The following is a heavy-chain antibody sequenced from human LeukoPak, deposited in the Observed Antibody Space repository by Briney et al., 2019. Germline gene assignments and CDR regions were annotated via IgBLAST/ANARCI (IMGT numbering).Heavy chain of an antibody. V-gene: IGHV1-46*01. J-gene: IGHJ6*02. CDR1: GYTFTSYY. Sequence: ASVKVSCKASGYTFTSYYMHWVRQAPGQGLEWMGIINPSGGSTSYAQKFQGRVIMTRDTSTSTVYMELSSLRSEDTAVYYCARDIVVQQGYYGMDVWGQGTTVTVSS. CDR3: ARDIVVQQGYYGMDV. D-gene: IGHD2-15*01. CDR2: INPSGGST.